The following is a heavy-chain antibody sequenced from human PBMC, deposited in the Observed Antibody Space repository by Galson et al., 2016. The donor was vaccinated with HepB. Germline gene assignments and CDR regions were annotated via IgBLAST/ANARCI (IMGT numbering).Heavy chain of an antibody. V-gene: IGHV1-18*01. J-gene: IGHJ4*02. Sequence: SVKVSCKASGYNFLGYGISWVRQAPGQGLEWMGWISAFNGNTKYAQNLQGRFTMTTDTSTTTASMELRSLRPDDTAIYFCARDAYSTGWYDLRGQGTLVTVSS. CDR1: GYNFLGYG. CDR2: ISAFNGNT. CDR3: ARDAYSTGWYDL. D-gene: IGHD6-19*01.